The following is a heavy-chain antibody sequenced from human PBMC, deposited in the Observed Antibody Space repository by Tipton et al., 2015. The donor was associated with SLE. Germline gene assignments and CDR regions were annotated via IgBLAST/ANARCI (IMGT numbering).Heavy chain of an antibody. CDR3: ARDVGGYNTGWFPYYFDY. CDR1: GVSISSNY. D-gene: IGHD2-8*02. Sequence: TLSLTCTVSGVSISSNYWSWVRQPPGKELEWIAYVYDTGYSNYNPSLKGRVTISLDTSKKQFSLQLSSVTAADTAVYYCARDVGGYNTGWFPYYFDYWGQGTLVTVSS. CDR2: VYDTGYS. V-gene: IGHV4-59*12. J-gene: IGHJ4*02.